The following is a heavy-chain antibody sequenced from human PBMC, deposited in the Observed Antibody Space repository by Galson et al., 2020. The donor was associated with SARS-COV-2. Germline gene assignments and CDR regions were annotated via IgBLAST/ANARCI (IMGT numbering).Heavy chain of an antibody. CDR2: ISGGGVGI. V-gene: IGHV3-23*01. CDR3: AKFGLAATTGFDH. CDR1: GFSFNTYA. D-gene: IGHD4-4*01. J-gene: IGHJ4*02. Sequence: GGSLRLSCAASGFSFNTYAMSWVRKAPGTGLEWVSIISGGGVGIYYADSVKGRFIISRDNSKNTLYLQMNSLRAEDTAIYYCAKFGLAATTGFDHWGQGTLVTVSS.